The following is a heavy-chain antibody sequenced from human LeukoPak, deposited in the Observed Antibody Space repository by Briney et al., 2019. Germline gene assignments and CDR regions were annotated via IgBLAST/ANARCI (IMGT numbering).Heavy chain of an antibody. D-gene: IGHD1-26*01. V-gene: IGHV4-34*01. CDR3: ARGSYSGYDSGSYYVDFDY. CDR2: INHSGST. J-gene: IGHJ4*02. Sequence: SETLSLTCAVYGGSFSDYYWSWIRQPPEKGLEWLGEINHSGSTNYNSSLKSRVTISVDTSKNQFSLRLTSVTAADTAVYYCARGSYSGYDSGSYYVDFDYWGQGTLVTVSS. CDR1: GGSFSDYY.